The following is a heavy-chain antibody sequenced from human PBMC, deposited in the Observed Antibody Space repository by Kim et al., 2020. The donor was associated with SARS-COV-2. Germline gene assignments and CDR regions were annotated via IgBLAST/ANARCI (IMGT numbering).Heavy chain of an antibody. J-gene: IGHJ4*02. V-gene: IGHV3-49*04. D-gene: IGHD2-21*02. Sequence: GGSLRLSCTASGFTFGDYPMTWVRQAPGKGLEWVGFIRSKTYGGTTEYAPSVQGRFTVSRDDSKSIAYLQMNSLKAEDTAIYYCLIAAYCVTDCQNWPLYFDYWGQGTLVTVSS. CDR3: LIAAYCVTDCQNWPLYFDY. CDR1: GFTFGDYP. CDR2: IRSKTYGGTT.